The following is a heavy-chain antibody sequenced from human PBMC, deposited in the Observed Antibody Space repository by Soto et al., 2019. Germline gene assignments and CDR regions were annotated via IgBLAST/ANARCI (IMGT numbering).Heavy chain of an antibody. CDR2: IYYSGST. D-gene: IGHD1-26*01. J-gene: IGHJ4*02. Sequence: SETLSLTCTVSGGSISSYYWSWIRQPPGKGLEWIGYIYYSGSTNYNPSLKSRVTISVDTSKNQFSLKLSSVTAADTAVYYCARKGEPGNYFDYWGQGTLVTVSS. V-gene: IGHV4-59*08. CDR3: ARKGEPGNYFDY. CDR1: GGSISSYY.